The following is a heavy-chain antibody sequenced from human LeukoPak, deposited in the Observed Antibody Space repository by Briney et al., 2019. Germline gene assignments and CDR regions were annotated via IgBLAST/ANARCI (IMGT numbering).Heavy chain of an antibody. V-gene: IGHV4-4*09. J-gene: IGHJ4*02. D-gene: IGHD5-18*01. Sequence: PSETLSLTCTVSGGSIRSYYWSWIRQPPGKGLEWIGYIFFAGSTTYNPPLKSRVTISIDTSKNQLSLKLHSVTAADTAVYYCASGERGYSYGPLDYWGQGTLVTVSS. CDR2: IFFAGST. CDR3: ASGERGYSYGPLDY. CDR1: GGSIRSYY.